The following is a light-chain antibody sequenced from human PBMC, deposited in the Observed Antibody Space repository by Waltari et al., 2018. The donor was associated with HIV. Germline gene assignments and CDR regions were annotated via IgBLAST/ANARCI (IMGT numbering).Light chain of an antibody. Sequence: QSVLTQPPSASGTPGQRVTVSCSGSSFNIGRNFVSWYQQLPGTAPKVLIFRDNKRPSAVPDRFSGSKSGASSSLAISGLRSEDEADYYCAAWDDSLSGSYVFGPGTKVTVL. V-gene: IGLV1-47*01. CDR2: RDN. CDR1: SFNIGRNF. CDR3: AAWDDSLSGSYV. J-gene: IGLJ1*01.